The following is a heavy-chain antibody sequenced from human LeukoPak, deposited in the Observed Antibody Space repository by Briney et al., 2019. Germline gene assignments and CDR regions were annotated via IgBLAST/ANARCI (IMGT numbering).Heavy chain of an antibody. D-gene: IGHD5-18*01. CDR1: GFTFSSYE. Sequence: GGSLRLSCAASGFTFSSYEMNWVRQAPGKGLEWVSYISSSGSTIYYADSVKGRFTISRDNAKNSLYLQMNSLRAEDTAVYYCARDRVGYSLSRLFDYWGQGTLVTVSS. J-gene: IGHJ4*02. CDR2: ISSSGSTI. CDR3: ARDRVGYSLSRLFDY. V-gene: IGHV3-48*03.